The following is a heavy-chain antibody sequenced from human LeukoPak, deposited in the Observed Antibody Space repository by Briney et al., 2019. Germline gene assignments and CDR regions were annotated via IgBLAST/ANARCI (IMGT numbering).Heavy chain of an antibody. V-gene: IGHV1-2*02. D-gene: IGHD6-13*01. CDR1: RYTFTGYY. J-gene: IGHJ3*02. CDR3: ASVFSGPIAAAGTAAFDI. Sequence: ASVKVSCKASRYTFTGYYMHWVRQAPGQGLEWMGWINPNSGGTNYAQKFQGRVTMTRDTSISTAYMELSRLRSDDTAVYYCASVFSGPIAAAGTAAFDIWGQGTMVTVSS. CDR2: INPNSGGT.